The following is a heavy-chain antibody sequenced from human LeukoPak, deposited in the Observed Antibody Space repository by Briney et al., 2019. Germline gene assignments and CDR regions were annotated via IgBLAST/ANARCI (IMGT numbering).Heavy chain of an antibody. Sequence: SETLSLTCAVYGGSFSGYYWSWIRQPPGKGLEWIGEINHSGSTNYNPSLKSRVTISVDTSKNQFSLKLSSVTAADTAVYYCARAPFGDIVVVPAAIQEGRDGYNYSDYWGQGTLVTVSS. D-gene: IGHD2-2*01. V-gene: IGHV4-34*01. CDR3: ARAPFGDIVVVPAAIQEGRDGYNYSDY. CDR1: GGSFSGYY. CDR2: INHSGST. J-gene: IGHJ4*02.